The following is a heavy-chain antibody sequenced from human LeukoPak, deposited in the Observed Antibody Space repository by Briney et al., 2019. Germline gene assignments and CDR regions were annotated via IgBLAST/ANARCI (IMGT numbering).Heavy chain of an antibody. CDR3: ARGGGLDV. CDR1: GFTFSSYW. V-gene: IGHV3-7*03. Sequence: GGSLRLSCAASGFTFSSYWMDWARQAPGKGLEWVASINHNGNVNYYVDSVKGRFTISRDNAKNSLYLQMSNLRAEDTAVYFCARGGGLDVWGQGATVTVSS. CDR2: INHNGNVN. J-gene: IGHJ6*02. D-gene: IGHD3-16*01.